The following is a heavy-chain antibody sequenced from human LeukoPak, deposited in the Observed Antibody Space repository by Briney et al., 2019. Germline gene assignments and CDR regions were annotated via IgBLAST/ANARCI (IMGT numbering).Heavy chain of an antibody. D-gene: IGHD3-16*01. CDR3: VKEVRRMRMGALGY. CDR2: ISWNSNSI. CDR1: GFTFDDYA. V-gene: IGHV3-9*01. Sequence: PGGSLRLSCAASGFTFDDYAMHWVRQAPGKGLEWVSVISWNSNSIGYADSVKGRCTISRDNAKNSLYLQLNSLRSEDTALYYCVKEVRRMRMGALGYWGQGTLVTVSS. J-gene: IGHJ4*02.